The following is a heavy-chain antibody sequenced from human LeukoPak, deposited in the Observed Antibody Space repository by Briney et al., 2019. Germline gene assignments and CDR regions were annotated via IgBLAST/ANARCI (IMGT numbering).Heavy chain of an antibody. V-gene: IGHV4-31*03. J-gene: IGHJ4*02. D-gene: IGHD5-18*01. CDR3: ARSYGYGTNFDY. CDR1: GGSISSSSYY. Sequence: SETLSLTCTVSGGSISSSSYYWGWIRQPPGKGLEWIGYMYYRGSTYYNPSLKSRVTISVDTSKNQFSLKLSSVTAADTAVYYCARSYGYGTNFDYWGQGTLVTVSS. CDR2: MYYRGST.